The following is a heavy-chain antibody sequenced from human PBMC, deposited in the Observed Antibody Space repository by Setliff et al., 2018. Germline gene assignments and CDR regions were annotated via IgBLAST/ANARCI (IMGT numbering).Heavy chain of an antibody. CDR2: ISVHNGRT. D-gene: IGHD5-18*01. CDR3: AAIGLDTAMITGVLFDY. Sequence: ASVKVSCKASGYTFTTYDINWVRLAPGQRLEWMGWISVHNGRTIYAERLQARVTMTTDTSTSTAYMELSSLRSEDTAVYYCAAIGLDTAMITGVLFDYWGQGTLVTVSS. J-gene: IGHJ4*02. V-gene: IGHV1-18*01. CDR1: GYTFTTYD.